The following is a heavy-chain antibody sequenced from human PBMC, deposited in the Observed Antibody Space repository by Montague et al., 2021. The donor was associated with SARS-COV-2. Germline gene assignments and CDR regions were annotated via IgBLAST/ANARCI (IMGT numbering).Heavy chain of an antibody. CDR1: TEAFNGYY. CDR3: ARGVYNRVIFVVSPRYYFDC. V-gene: IGHV4-34*01. Sequence: SETLSLTCAVHTEAFNGYYWTWIRQTPGKGLEWIGDVSHPGSAKYNPSLKGRVTISVNTWRKQVSLRLTSVTAADTATYYCARGVYNRVIFVVSPRYYFDCRGQG. D-gene: IGHD3-9*01. J-gene: IGHJ4*02. CDR2: VSHPGSA.